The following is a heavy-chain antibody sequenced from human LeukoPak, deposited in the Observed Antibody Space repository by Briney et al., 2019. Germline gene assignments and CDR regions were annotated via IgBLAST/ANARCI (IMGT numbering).Heavy chain of an antibody. CDR3: AKDQYYYDSSGYYYWYYFDY. V-gene: IGHV3-23*01. D-gene: IGHD3-22*01. CDR1: GFTFSNYA. J-gene: IGHJ4*02. CDR2: ISGSGGST. Sequence: AGSLRLSCAASGFTFSNYAMSWVRQAPGKGLGWVSAISGSGGSTYYADSVKGRFTISRDNSKNTLYLQMNSLRAEDTAVYYCAKDQYYYDSSGYYYWYYFDYWGQGTLVTVSS.